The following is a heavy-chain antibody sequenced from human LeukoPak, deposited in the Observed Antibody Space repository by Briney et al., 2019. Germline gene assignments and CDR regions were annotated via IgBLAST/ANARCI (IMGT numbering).Heavy chain of an antibody. J-gene: IGHJ4*02. Sequence: PGGSLRLSCAASGFTFSNAWMSWVRQAPGKGLEWVGRIKSKTDGGTTDCAAPVKGRFTISRDDSKNTLYLQMNSLKTEDTAVYYCTTDRGGYYYSYFDYWGQGTLVTVSS. CDR3: TTDRGGYYYSYFDY. CDR2: IKSKTDGGTT. V-gene: IGHV3-15*01. CDR1: GFTFSNAW. D-gene: IGHD3-22*01.